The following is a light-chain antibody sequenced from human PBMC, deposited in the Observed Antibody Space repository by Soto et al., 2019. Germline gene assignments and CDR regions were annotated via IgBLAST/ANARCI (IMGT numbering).Light chain of an antibody. CDR3: QQYYSYTLT. CDR1: QSVSSSY. Sequence: TLSLSPGERATLSCRASQSVSSSYLAWYQQKPGQAPRLLIYDTSTRATGVPARFSGSGAGTDFTRTISCLQTEDFATYYCQQYYSYTLTFGGGTKVDIK. V-gene: IGKV3D-7*01. J-gene: IGKJ4*01. CDR2: DTS.